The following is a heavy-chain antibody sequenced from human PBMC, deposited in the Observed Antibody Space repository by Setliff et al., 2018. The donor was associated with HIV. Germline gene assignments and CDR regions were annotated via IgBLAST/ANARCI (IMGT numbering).Heavy chain of an antibody. CDR2: IFYSGDA. Sequence: PSETLSLTCTVSGGSISSSNYYWGWIRQPPGKGLEWIGSIFYSGDAHYNPSLKRRVTISVDTSKNQLSLKVRSVTAADTALYYCARVGVRNWNDDGIDYWGQGTLVTVSS. J-gene: IGHJ4*02. D-gene: IGHD1-1*01. V-gene: IGHV4-39*01. CDR1: GGSISSSNYY. CDR3: ARVGVRNWNDDGIDY.